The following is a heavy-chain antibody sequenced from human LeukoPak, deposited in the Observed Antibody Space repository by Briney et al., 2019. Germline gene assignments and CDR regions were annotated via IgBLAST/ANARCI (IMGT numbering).Heavy chain of an antibody. V-gene: IGHV3-15*01. Sequence: PGGSLRLSCAASGFTFSNAWMSWVRQAPGKGLEWVGRIKSRTDGGTTDYAAPVKGRFTISRDDSKNTLYLQMNSLKTEDTAVYYCTTDRYYYDSSGYYEVDYWGQGTLVTVSS. CDR1: GFTFSNAW. CDR3: TTDRYYYDSSGYYEVDY. CDR2: IKSRTDGGTT. D-gene: IGHD3-22*01. J-gene: IGHJ4*02.